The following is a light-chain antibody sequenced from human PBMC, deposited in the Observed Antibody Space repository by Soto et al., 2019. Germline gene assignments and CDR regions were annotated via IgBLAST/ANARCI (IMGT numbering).Light chain of an antibody. Sequence: QSALTQPASVSGSPGQSITISCTGASGDVGGYDYVSWYQQHPGKAPKLMIYDVSNRPSGVSNRFSGSKSGNTASLTISGLQAEDEADYYCCSCSRSSPLSVFGTGTKLTVL. CDR3: CSCSRSSPLSV. CDR2: DVS. CDR1: SGDVGGYDY. V-gene: IGLV2-14*03. J-gene: IGLJ1*01.